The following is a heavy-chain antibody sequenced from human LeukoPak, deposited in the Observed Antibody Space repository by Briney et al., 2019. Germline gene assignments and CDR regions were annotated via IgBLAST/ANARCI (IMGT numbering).Heavy chain of an antibody. V-gene: IGHV3-74*01. D-gene: IGHD4-23*01. J-gene: IGHJ4*02. Sequence: GGSLRLSCAASGFTFSSYWMHWVRQAPGKGLVWVSRINSDGSSTSYADSVKGRFTISRDNAKNTLYLQLNSLRAEDTALYYCAKHKLRWTTNIDYWGQGTLVTVSS. CDR3: AKHKLRWTTNIDY. CDR2: INSDGSST. CDR1: GFTFSSYW.